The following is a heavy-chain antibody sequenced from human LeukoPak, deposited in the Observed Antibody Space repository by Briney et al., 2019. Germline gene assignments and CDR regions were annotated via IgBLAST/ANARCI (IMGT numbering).Heavy chain of an antibody. D-gene: IGHD3-3*01. Sequence: GGSLRLSCAASGFTFSDYYMSWIRQAPGKGLEWVSYISSSGSTMYYADSVKGRFTISRDNAKNSLYLQMNSLRAEDTAVYYCARYSYYDFWSVYLYCFDYWGQGTLVTVSS. CDR2: ISSSGSTM. CDR3: ARYSYYDFWSVYLYCFDY. V-gene: IGHV3-11*04. CDR1: GFTFSDYY. J-gene: IGHJ4*02.